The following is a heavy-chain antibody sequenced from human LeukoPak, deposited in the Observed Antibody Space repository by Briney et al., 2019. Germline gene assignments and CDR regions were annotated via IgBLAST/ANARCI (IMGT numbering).Heavy chain of an antibody. V-gene: IGHV3-7*04. CDR3: ARYGALDY. Sequence: GGSLRLSCAASGFTLGSYWMSWVRQAPGKGLQWVANINQEGSQKYYVDSVKGRFTISRDNAKNSLYLQMRSLRTEDTAMYYCARYGALDYWGQGTRVTVSS. CDR2: INQEGSQK. CDR1: GFTLGSYW. D-gene: IGHD4-17*01. J-gene: IGHJ4*02.